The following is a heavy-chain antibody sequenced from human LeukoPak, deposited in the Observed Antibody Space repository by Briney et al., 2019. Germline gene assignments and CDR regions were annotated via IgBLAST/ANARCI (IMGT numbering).Heavy chain of an antibody. CDR2: INDSGRT. D-gene: IGHD1-7*01. J-gene: IGHJ6*03. CDR3: ARRWNYGRNYYIDV. CDR1: GGSFSNYY. Sequence: SETLSLTCAVYGGSFSNYYWSWIRQPPGKGLEGIGEINDSGRTNYNPSLMSRVTVSVDTSKKQFSLRLTSVTATDTAVYYCARRWNYGRNYYIDVWGKGATVSVSS. V-gene: IGHV4-34*01.